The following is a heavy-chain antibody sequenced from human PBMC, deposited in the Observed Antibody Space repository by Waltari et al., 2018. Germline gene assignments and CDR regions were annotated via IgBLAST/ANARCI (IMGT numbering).Heavy chain of an antibody. CDR3: VTGLTTVTAKDYFDH. Sequence: EVQLVESGGGSVQPGGSLSLSCAASGMTFGNYWMNWVRQAPGKGLEWVANIKQDGSEKNYVDSVEGRFSISRDNAQNSLYLQMNSLRAEDTAIYYCVTGLTTVTAKDYFDHWGQGALVTVS. J-gene: IGHJ4*02. V-gene: IGHV3-7*01. D-gene: IGHD4-17*01. CDR2: IKQDGSEK. CDR1: GMTFGNYW.